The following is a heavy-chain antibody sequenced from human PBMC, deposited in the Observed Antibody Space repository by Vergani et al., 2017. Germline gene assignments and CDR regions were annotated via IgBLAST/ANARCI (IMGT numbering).Heavy chain of an antibody. J-gene: IGHJ6*02. D-gene: IGHD1/OR15-1a*01. CDR2: IYYSGST. CDR1: GGSISSGDYY. V-gene: IGHV4-30-4*01. CDR3: ARDRPLRDRRGQQNYYYYGMDV. Sequence: QVQLQESGPGLVKPSQTLSLTCTVSGGSISSGDYYWSWIRQPPGKGLEWIGYIYYSGSTNYNPSLKSRVTISVDTSKNQFSLKLSSVTAADTAVYYCARDRPLRDRRGQQNYYYYGMDVWGQGTTVTVSS.